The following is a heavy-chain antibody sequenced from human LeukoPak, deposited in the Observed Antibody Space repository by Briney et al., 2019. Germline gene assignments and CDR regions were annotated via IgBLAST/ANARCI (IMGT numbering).Heavy chain of an antibody. CDR1: GYSFTSYW. Sequence: GESLKISCKGSGYSFTSYWIGWVRQMPGKGLEWMGIIYPGDSDTRHSPSFQGQVTISADKSISTAYLQWSSLKASDTAMYYCARPGYCSGGSCYYPAPLDYWGQGTLVTVSS. V-gene: IGHV5-51*01. CDR3: ARPGYCSGGSCYYPAPLDY. J-gene: IGHJ4*02. CDR2: IYPGDSDT. D-gene: IGHD2-15*01.